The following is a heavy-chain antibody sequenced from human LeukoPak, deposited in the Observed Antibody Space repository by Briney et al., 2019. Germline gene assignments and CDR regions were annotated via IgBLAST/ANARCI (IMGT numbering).Heavy chain of an antibody. J-gene: IGHJ4*02. CDR3: ARDWGYGDYVESTFDY. CDR2: IYTSGST. CDR1: GGSISSGSYY. V-gene: IGHV4-61*02. Sequence: PSQTLTLTCTVSGGSISSGSYYWSWIRQPAGKGLEWIGRIYTSGSTNYNPSLKSRVTISVDTSKNQFSLKLSSVTAADTAVYYCARDWGYGDYVESTFDYWGQGTLVTVSS. D-gene: IGHD4-17*01.